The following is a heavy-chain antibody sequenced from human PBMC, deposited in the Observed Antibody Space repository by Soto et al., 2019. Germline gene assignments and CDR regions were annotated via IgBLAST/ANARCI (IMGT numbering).Heavy chain of an antibody. CDR2: IYYSGST. Sequence: SETLSLTCTVAGGSISNYCWSWIRQPPGKGLEWVGFIYYSGSTQYNPSLKSRVTISVDTSKNQFSLKLSSVTAADTAVYYCASGLRYLDGKLSWGQGTLVTVSS. CDR1: GGSISNYC. CDR3: ASGLRYLDGKLS. J-gene: IGHJ5*02. V-gene: IGHV4-59*12. D-gene: IGHD3-9*01.